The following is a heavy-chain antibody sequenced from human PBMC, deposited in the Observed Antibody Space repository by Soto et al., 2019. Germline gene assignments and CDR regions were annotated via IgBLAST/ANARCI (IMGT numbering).Heavy chain of an antibody. CDR1: GGSFVGYY. V-gene: IGHV4-34*01. D-gene: IGHD3-16*02. J-gene: IGHJ5*02. CDR2: INHSGST. CDR3: ARGVIMITFGGVIVSTNWFDP. Sequence: PXETLSLTSAVYGGSFVGYYWSGIRQPPGKGLEWIGEINHSGSTNYNPSLKSRVTISVDTSKNQFSLKLSSVTAADTAVYYCARGVIMITFGGVIVSTNWFDPWGQGTLVT.